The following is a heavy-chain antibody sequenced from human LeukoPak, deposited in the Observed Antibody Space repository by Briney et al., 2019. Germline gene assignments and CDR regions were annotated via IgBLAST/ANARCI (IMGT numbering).Heavy chain of an antibody. D-gene: IGHD5-24*01. CDR1: GFTFSDYY. CDR3: ASEGREMATITFYDY. CDR2: ISSSGSTI. V-gene: IGHV3-11*01. Sequence: GGSLRLSCAASGFTFSDYYMSWIRQAPGKGLEWVSYISSSGSTIYYADSVTGRFTISRDNAKNSLYLQMNSLRAEDTAVYYCASEGREMATITFYDYGGQGTLVTVSS. J-gene: IGHJ4*02.